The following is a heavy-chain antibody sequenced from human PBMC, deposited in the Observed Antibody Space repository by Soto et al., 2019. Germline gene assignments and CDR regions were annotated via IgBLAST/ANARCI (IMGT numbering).Heavy chain of an antibody. CDR3: ARRGSGSYYDY. Sequence: EVQLLESGGGLVQPGGSLRLSCAASGFTFSSYAMRWVRQAPVKGLEWVSAISGSGVSTYYADSGKGRFTISRDNAKNTRYLQMNSRRAEDTAVDYCARRGSGSYYDYWGQGTLVTVAS. CDR1: GFTFSSYA. D-gene: IGHD1-26*01. J-gene: IGHJ4*02. V-gene: IGHV3-23*01. CDR2: ISGSGVST.